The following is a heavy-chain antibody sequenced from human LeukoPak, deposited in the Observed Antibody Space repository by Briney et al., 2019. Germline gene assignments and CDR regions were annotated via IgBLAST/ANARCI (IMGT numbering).Heavy chain of an antibody. V-gene: IGHV3-23*01. J-gene: IGHJ3*02. CDR3: ARDRVAFDI. CDR1: GFTFSTYA. Sequence: PGASLRLSCAASGFTFSTYAMTWVRQAPGKGLEWVSCISRGGDSTYYADSVKGRFTISRDNSKNTLYLQMNSLRAEDTAVYYCARDRVAFDIWGQGTMVTVSS. CDR2: ISRGGDST.